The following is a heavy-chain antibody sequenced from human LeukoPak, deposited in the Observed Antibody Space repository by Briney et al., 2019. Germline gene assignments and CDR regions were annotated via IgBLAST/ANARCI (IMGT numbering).Heavy chain of an antibody. V-gene: IGHV3-23*01. CDR1: GFTFSSYA. Sequence: GGSLRLSCAASGFTFSSYAMSWVRQAPGKGLEWVSAISGSGGSTYYADSVKGRFTISRDNSKNALYLQMNSLRAEDTAVYYCAKGHGRLPRVASDYWGQGTLVTVSS. CDR2: ISGSGGST. D-gene: IGHD3-16*01. J-gene: IGHJ4*02. CDR3: AKGHGRLPRVASDY.